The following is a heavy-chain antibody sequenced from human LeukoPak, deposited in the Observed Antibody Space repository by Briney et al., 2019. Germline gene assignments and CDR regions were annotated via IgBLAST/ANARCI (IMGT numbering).Heavy chain of an antibody. D-gene: IGHD3-22*01. CDR2: MNPNSGNT. V-gene: IGHV1-8*01. CDR1: GYTFTSYD. J-gene: IGHJ3*02. Sequence: ASVKVSCKASGYTFTSYDINWVRQATGQGLEWMGWMNPNSGNTGYAQKFQGRVTITRNTSISTAYMELSSLRSEDTAVYYCASRLFLSGSYSITMIVASRVGVDAFDIWGQGTMVTVSS. CDR3: ASRLFLSGSYSITMIVASRVGVDAFDI.